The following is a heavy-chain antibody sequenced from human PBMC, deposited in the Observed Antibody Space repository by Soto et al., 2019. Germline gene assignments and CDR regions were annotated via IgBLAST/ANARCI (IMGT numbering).Heavy chain of an antibody. CDR2: FDPEDGET. V-gene: IGHV1-24*01. CDR1: GYTLTELS. Sequence: EASVKVSCKVSGYTLTELSMHWVRQAPGKGLEWMGGFDPEDGETIYAQKFQGRVTMTEDTSTDTAYMELGSLRSEDTAVYYCATSLRLVVPAHHGYYYMEVWGKGTTVTVSS. CDR3: ATSLRLVVPAHHGYYYMEV. J-gene: IGHJ6*03. D-gene: IGHD2-2*01.